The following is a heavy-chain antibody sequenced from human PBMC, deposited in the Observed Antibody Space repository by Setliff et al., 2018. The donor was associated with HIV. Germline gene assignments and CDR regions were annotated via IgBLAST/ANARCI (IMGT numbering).Heavy chain of an antibody. CDR2: ISSSGSTI. Sequence: GSLRLSCAASGFTFSSYEMNWVRQAPGKGLEWVSYISSSGSTIYYADSVKGRFITFRDNAKNSLYLQMNSLRAEDTAVYYCARESYNWESGRWGPGTLVTVSS. CDR1: GFTFSSYE. J-gene: IGHJ4*02. V-gene: IGHV3-48*03. D-gene: IGHD1-1*01. CDR3: ARESYNWESGR.